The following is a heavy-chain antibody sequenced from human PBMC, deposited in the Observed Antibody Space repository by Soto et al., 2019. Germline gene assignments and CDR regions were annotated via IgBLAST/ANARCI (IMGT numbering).Heavy chain of an antibody. Sequence: SETLSLTCTVSGGSISSSSYYWGWIRQPPGKGLEWIGSIYYSGSTYYNPSLKSRVTISVDTSKNQFSLKLSSVTAADTAVYYCARRAGCSGGSCYSVYYFDYWGQGTLVTVSS. CDR1: GGSISSSSYY. D-gene: IGHD2-15*01. CDR2: IYYSGST. CDR3: ARRAGCSGGSCYSVYYFDY. J-gene: IGHJ4*02. V-gene: IGHV4-39*01.